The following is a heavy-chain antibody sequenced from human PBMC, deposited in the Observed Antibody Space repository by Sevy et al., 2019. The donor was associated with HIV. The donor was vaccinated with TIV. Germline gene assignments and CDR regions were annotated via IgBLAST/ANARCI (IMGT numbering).Heavy chain of an antibody. D-gene: IGHD1-26*01. Sequence: GGSLRLSCAASGFSFNKYGMHWVRQAPGEGLEWVAGIAYDGGNKYYTDSVKGRFTISRDNSKNTLYLQMNSLRAEDTAEYYCAKIPAGGSYFSYFDSWGQGTLVTVSS. CDR2: IAYDGGNK. CDR3: AKIPAGGSYFSYFDS. V-gene: IGHV3-30*18. CDR1: GFSFNKYG. J-gene: IGHJ4*02.